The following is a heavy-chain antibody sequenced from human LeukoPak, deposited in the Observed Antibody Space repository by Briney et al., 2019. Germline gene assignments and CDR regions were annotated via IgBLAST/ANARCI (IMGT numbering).Heavy chain of an antibody. V-gene: IGHV3-49*04. CDR2: IRSKIYGGTP. CDR1: GFTFGDYA. J-gene: IGHJ4*02. CDR3: TRDQTPYY. Sequence: GGSLRLTCTASGFTFGDYAMTWVRQAPGKGLEWVGFIRSKIYGGTPEYAASVKGRFTISRDDSKGIAYLQMNSLKTEDTALYYCTRDQTPYYWGQGTLVTVSS.